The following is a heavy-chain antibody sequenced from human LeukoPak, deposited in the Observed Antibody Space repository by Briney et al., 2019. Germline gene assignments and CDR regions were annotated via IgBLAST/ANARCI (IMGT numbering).Heavy chain of an antibody. CDR2: ISSSGSTI. Sequence: NPGGSLRLSCAASGFTFSDHYMSWIRQAPGKGLEWVSYISSSGSTIYYADSVKGRFTISRDNAKNSLYLQMNSLRAEDTAVYYCARRWLRLRAFDIWGQGTMVTVSS. V-gene: IGHV3-11*01. CDR3: ARRWLRLRAFDI. J-gene: IGHJ3*02. CDR1: GFTFSDHY. D-gene: IGHD5-12*01.